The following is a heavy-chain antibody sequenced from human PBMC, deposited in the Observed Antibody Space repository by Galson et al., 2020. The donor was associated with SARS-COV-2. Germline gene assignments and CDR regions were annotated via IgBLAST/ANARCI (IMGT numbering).Heavy chain of an antibody. V-gene: IGHV3-30*03. Sequence: GESLKISCAASGFTFSSYGMHWVRQAPGKGLEWVAVISYDGSNKYYADSVKGRFTISRDNSKNTLYLQMNSLRAEDTAVYYCAIGTYYYGSGTSRGAFDIWGQGTMVTVSS. CDR1: GFTFSSYG. CDR3: AIGTYYYGSGTSRGAFDI. D-gene: IGHD3-10*01. J-gene: IGHJ3*02. CDR2: ISYDGSNK.